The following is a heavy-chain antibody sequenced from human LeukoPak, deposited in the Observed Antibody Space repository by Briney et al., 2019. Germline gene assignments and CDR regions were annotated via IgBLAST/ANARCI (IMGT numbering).Heavy chain of an antibody. V-gene: IGHV3-23*01. CDR2: ISPSGDRT. Sequence: PGGSLRLSCAASGFTFSTYWMNWVRQAPGKGLEWVSGISPSGDRTYYADSVKGRFTISRDNSEHMVYLQLNSLIAEDRAIYYCAKDDDWLRFERWGQGTPVTVSS. D-gene: IGHD5-12*01. J-gene: IGHJ4*02. CDR1: GFTFSTYW. CDR3: AKDDDWLRFER.